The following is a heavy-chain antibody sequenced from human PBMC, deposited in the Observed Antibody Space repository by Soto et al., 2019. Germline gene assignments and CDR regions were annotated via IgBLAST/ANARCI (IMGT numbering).Heavy chain of an antibody. Sequence: GLSLRLSCAVAGFTFINYAMSWVRQAPGKGLEWVSAISGRGDTKYYASSVKGRFTISRDNSKNRLYLQLNSLRAEDTAVYYCAKGRPVAGSGHFDYWGQGTLVTVSS. D-gene: IGHD6-19*01. CDR3: AKGRPVAGSGHFDY. V-gene: IGHV3-23*01. CDR2: ISGRGDTK. CDR1: GFTFINYA. J-gene: IGHJ4*02.